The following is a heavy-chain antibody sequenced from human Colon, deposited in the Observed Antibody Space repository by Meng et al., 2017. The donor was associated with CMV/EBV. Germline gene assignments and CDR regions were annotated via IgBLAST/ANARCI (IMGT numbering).Heavy chain of an antibody. J-gene: IGHJ4*02. Sequence: SWVRQSPGKGLEWIGYIYYSGSTYYNPSLKSRVTISVDTSKNQFSLKLSSVTAADTAVYYCARNYCSGGSCYPDYWGQGTLVTVSS. V-gene: IGHV4-30-4*08. CDR2: IYYSGST. D-gene: IGHD2-15*01. CDR3: ARNYCSGGSCYPDY.